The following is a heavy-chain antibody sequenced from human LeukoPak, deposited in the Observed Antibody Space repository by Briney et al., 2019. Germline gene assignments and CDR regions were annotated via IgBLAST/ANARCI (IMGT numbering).Heavy chain of an antibody. J-gene: IGHJ3*02. V-gene: IGHV3-30*18. CDR1: GFTFSSYG. Sequence: GALRRSCAASGFTFSSYGMHWVRRAPGKGREWVAVISYDGSNKYYADSVKGRFTISRDNSKNTLYLQMNSLRAEDTAVYYCAKDLRYNWNLGNAFDIWGQGTMVTVSS. CDR2: ISYDGSNK. CDR3: AKDLRYNWNLGNAFDI. D-gene: IGHD1-1*01.